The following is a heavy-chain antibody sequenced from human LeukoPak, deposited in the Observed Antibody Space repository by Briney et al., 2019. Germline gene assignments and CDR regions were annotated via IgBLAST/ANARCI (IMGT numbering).Heavy chain of an antibody. J-gene: IGHJ6*03. CDR3: AKIAPSRYQLLLWDYYYYMDV. Sequence: GGSLRLSCVASGFTFSRYAMHWVRQAPGKGLEWVAALVSYNGNTEYYADSVKGRFTISRDNSKNTLYLQMNSLRAEDTAVYYCAKIAPSRYQLLLWDYYYYMDVWGKGTTVTVSS. CDR1: GFTFSRYA. D-gene: IGHD2-2*01. CDR2: VSYNGNTE. V-gene: IGHV3-30-3*02.